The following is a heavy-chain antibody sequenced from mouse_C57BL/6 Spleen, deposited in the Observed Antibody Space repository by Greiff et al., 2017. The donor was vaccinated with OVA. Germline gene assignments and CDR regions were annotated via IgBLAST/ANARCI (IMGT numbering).Heavy chain of an antibody. CDR3: ARSPYYCGSPYYFDY. J-gene: IGHJ2*01. V-gene: IGHV1-53*01. CDR2: INPSNGGT. CDR1: GYTFTSYW. D-gene: IGHD1-1*01. Sequence: VQLQQPGTELVKPGASVKLSCKASGYTFTSYWMHWVKQRPGQGLEWIGNINPSNGGTNYNEKFKSQATLTVDKYSSTAYMQLSSLTSEDSAVYYCARSPYYCGSPYYFDYWGQGTTLTVSS.